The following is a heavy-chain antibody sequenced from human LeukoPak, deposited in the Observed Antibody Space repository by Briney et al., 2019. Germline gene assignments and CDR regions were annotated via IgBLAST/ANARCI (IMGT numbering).Heavy chain of an antibody. D-gene: IGHD1-26*01. V-gene: IGHV4-4*09. CDR2: IHSSGGS. J-gene: IGHJ4*02. CDR3: ARLGSYHDF. CDR1: GASISNYY. Sequence: PSETLSPTCTVSGASISNYYWSWIRQTPEKGLEWMGHIHSSGGSSYYPSLKSRLTLSIDTSRNQLSLKLPSVTAADTAVYFCARLGSYHDFWGQGALVTVSS.